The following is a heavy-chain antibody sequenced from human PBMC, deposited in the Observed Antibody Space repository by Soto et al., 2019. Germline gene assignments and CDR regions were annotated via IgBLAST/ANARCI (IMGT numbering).Heavy chain of an antibody. D-gene: IGHD3-10*01. J-gene: IGHJ5*02. V-gene: IGHV3-74*01. CDR1: GFTLRDHW. Sequence: EVQLVESGGGLFQPGGSLRLSCAASGFTLRDHWMLWVRQAPGKGLVGLARIINDGSETDYADSVKGRFNISRDNAKNTVYLPRKRVTVEDTRISDCGRDDFGSGNTCGQGTLVTVSS. CDR2: IINDGSET. CDR3: GRDDFGSGNT.